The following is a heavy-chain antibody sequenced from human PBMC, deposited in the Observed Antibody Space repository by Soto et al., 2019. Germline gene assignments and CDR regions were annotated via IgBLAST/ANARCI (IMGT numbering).Heavy chain of an antibody. J-gene: IGHJ3*02. CDR3: ARVAIIMVRGVMKGAFDI. Sequence: PSETLSLTCTVSGGSISSGDYYWSWIRQPPGKGLEWIGYIYYSGSTYYNPSLKSRVTISVDTSKNQFSLKLSSVTAADTAVYYCARVAIIMVRGVMKGAFDIWGQGTMVTVSS. CDR2: IYYSGST. V-gene: IGHV4-30-4*01. D-gene: IGHD3-10*01. CDR1: GGSISSGDYY.